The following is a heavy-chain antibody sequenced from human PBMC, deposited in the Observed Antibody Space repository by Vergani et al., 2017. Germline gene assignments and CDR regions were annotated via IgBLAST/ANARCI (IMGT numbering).Heavy chain of an antibody. V-gene: IGHV1-18*01. CDR1: GYTFTSYG. Sequence: QVQLVQSGAEVKKPGASVKVSCKASGYTFTSYGISWVRQAPGQGLEGMGWIIAYNGNTNYAQKRQGRVTMTPDTSTSTAYMELRSLRSDDTAVYYGAREKIVVVPAGIDAFDIWGQGTMVTVSS. D-gene: IGHD2-2*01. CDR2: IIAYNGNT. CDR3: AREKIVVVPAGIDAFDI. J-gene: IGHJ3*02.